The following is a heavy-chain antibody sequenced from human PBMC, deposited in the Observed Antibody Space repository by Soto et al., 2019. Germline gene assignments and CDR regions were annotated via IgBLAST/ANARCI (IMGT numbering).Heavy chain of an antibody. CDR3: ASSATTADYYYGMDV. V-gene: IGHV1-3*01. CDR2: INAGNGNT. D-gene: IGHD1-26*01. Sequence: ASVKVSCKASGYSFTSYAMHWVRQAPGQRLEWMGWINAGNGNTKYSQKFQGRVTITRDTSASTAYMELSSLRSEDTAVYYCASSATTADYYYGMDVWGQGTTVTVSS. CDR1: GYSFTSYA. J-gene: IGHJ6*02.